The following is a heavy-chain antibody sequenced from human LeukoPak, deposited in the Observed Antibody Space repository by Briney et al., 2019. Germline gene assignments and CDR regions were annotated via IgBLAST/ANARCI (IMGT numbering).Heavy chain of an antibody. CDR1: GFIVSSNC. CDR3: ARLGYYDALTDILDDF. V-gene: IGHV3-53*01. J-gene: IGHJ4*02. Sequence: PGGSLRLSCAASGFIVSSNCMSWVRQAPGKGLEWVSIIYSGGSTYYADSVKGRFTISRDISKNTLHLQMNSLRAEDTAVYYCARLGYYDALTDILDDFWGQGTLVTVSS. CDR2: IYSGGST. D-gene: IGHD3-9*01.